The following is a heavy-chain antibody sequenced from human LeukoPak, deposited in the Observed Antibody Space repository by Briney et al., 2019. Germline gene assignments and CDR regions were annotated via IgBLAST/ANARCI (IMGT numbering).Heavy chain of an antibody. CDR3: ARAKSGYYYGMDV. Sequence: GGSLRLSCAASGFTVSSNYMSWVRQAPGKGLEGVSVIYSGGSTYYADSVKGRFTISRDNSKNTLYLQMNSLRAEDTAVYYCARAKSGYYYGMDVWGQGTTVTVSS. J-gene: IGHJ6*02. CDR1: GFTVSSNY. D-gene: IGHD3-10*01. CDR2: IYSGGST. V-gene: IGHV3-53*01.